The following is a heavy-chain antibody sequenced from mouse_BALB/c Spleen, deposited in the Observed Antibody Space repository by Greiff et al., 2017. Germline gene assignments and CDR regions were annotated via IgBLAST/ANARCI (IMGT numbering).Heavy chain of an antibody. D-gene: IGHD1-1*01. J-gene: IGHJ4*01. Sequence: DVHLVESGGGLVKPGRSLTLSCAASGFTFSDYYMYWVRQTPEKRLEWVATISDGGSYTYYPDSVKGRFTISRDNAKNNLYLQMSSLKSEDTAMYYCARAPVYCGYAMDYWGQGTSVTVSS. CDR2: ISDGGSYT. V-gene: IGHV5-4*02. CDR3: ARAPVYCGYAMDY. CDR1: GFTFSDYY.